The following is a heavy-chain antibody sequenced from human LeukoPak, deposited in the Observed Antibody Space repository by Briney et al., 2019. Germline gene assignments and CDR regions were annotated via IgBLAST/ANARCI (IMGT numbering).Heavy chain of an antibody. J-gene: IGHJ4*02. CDR1: GFTFSSYG. CDR2: ISYDESNK. Sequence: GGSLRLSCAASGFTFSSYGMHWVRQAPGKGLEWVAVISYDESNKYYADSVKGRFTISRDNAKNSLYLQMNSLRAEDTAVYYCARAYYYDSSGYYWVFDYWGQGTLVTVSS. CDR3: ARAYYYDSSGYYWVFDY. D-gene: IGHD3-22*01. V-gene: IGHV3-30*03.